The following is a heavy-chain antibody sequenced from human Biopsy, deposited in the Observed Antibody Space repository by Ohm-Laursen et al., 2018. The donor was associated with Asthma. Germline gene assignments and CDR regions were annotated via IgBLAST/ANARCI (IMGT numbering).Heavy chain of an antibody. Sequence: SVKVSCKSLGGTFNTYVIGWVRQAPGQGLEWMGGINSVFGTTTYPQKFQDRVTITADDSTSTVYMELSSLRSEDTAVYYCARKAGSCISRTCYSLDFWGQGTLVTVSA. CDR2: INSVFGTT. D-gene: IGHD2-2*01. J-gene: IGHJ4*02. CDR1: GGTFNTYV. CDR3: ARKAGSCISRTCYSLDF. V-gene: IGHV1-69*13.